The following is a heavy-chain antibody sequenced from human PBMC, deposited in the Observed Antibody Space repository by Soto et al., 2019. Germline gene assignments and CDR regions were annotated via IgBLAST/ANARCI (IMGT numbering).Heavy chain of an antibody. V-gene: IGHV4-34*01. CDR1: GGSFSGYY. Sequence: SETLSLTCAVYGGSFSGYYWSWIRQPPGKGLEWIGEINHSGSTNYNPSLKSRVTISVDTSKNQFSLKLSSVTAADTAVYYCARARAYGSGRRNWFDPWGQGTLVTVSS. D-gene: IGHD3-10*01. CDR2: INHSGST. J-gene: IGHJ5*02. CDR3: ARARAYGSGRRNWFDP.